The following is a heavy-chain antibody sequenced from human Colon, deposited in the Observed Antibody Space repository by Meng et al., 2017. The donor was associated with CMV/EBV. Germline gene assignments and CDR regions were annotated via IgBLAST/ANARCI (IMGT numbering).Heavy chain of an antibody. Sequence: GESLKISCAASGFTFSSFSMTWVRQAPGKGLEWVANINQDAIEKYYVDSVKGRFTISRDNANNMLYLQMNSLKPEDTSLYYCAKVNTEYCSSVSCPKGGFDPWGQGTLVTVSS. J-gene: IGHJ5*02. V-gene: IGHV3-7*01. CDR2: INQDAIEK. CDR3: AKVNTEYCSSVSCPKGGFDP. CDR1: GFTFSSFS. D-gene: IGHD2-2*01.